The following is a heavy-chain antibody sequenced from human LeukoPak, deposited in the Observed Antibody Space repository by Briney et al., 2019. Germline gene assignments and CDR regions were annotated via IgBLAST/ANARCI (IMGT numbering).Heavy chain of an antibody. Sequence: GGSLRLSCAASGFTFSGYWMHWIRQAPGKGLVWVSRISSDGSTTSYADPVKGRFTISRDNAKNTLYLQINSLRAEDTAVYYCARTGRRLDYWGQGTLVTVSS. CDR2: ISSDGSTT. D-gene: IGHD6-6*01. CDR3: ARTGRRLDY. V-gene: IGHV3-74*01. J-gene: IGHJ4*02. CDR1: GFTFSGYW.